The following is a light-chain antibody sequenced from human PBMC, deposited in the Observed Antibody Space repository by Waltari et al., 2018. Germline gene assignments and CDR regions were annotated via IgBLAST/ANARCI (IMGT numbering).Light chain of an antibody. J-gene: IGKJ1*01. V-gene: IGKV1-5*03. CDR3: QQYNSYSWT. Sequence: DIQMTQSPSTLSASVGDRVTITCRASQSVSTWVAWYQQKPGKAPQVVIYKAPSLKSGVPSRFSGSGSGTEFTLTISSLQPDDFATYYCQQYNSYSWTFGQGTKVEIK. CDR2: KAP. CDR1: QSVSTW.